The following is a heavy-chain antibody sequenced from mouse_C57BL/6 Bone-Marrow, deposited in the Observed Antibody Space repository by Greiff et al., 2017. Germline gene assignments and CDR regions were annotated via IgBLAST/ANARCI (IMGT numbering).Heavy chain of an antibody. CDR2: IDPEDGDT. CDR3: TRSLTGTLDN. CDR1: GFNIKDYY. D-gene: IGHD4-1*01. Sequence: EVQLQQSGAELVKPGASVKLSCTASGFNIKDYYMHWVKQRTEQGLEWIGRIDPEDGDTKYAPKFQGKATITADTSSNTAYLQSSSLTSEDAAVYYCTRSLTGTLDNWSQGTTLTVSS. V-gene: IGHV14-2*01. J-gene: IGHJ2*01.